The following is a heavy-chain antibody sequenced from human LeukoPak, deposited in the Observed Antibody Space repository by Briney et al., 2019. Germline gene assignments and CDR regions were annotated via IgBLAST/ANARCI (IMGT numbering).Heavy chain of an antibody. D-gene: IGHD6-13*01. CDR3: ARDVGITVADSFDP. CDR2: INPNSGGT. V-gene: IGHV1-2*02. CDR1: GYTFTDYY. Sequence: GASVKVSCKASGYTFTDYYMHWVRQAPGQGLEWMGWINPNSGGTNYAQKFQGRVTMTRDTSISTAYMELSRLRSDDTAVYYCARDVGITVADSFDPWGQGTLVTVSS. J-gene: IGHJ5*02.